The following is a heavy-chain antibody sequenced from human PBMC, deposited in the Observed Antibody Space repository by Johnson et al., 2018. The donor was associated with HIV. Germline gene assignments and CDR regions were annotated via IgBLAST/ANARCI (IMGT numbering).Heavy chain of an antibody. CDR3: ARDPSPIVGATYAFDI. Sequence: QMLLVESGGGVVQPGRSLRLSCAASGFTFSSYGMHWVRQAPGKGLEWVAVIWYDGSNKYYADSVKGRFTISRDNSKNTLYLQMNSLRAEDTAVYYCARDPSPIVGATYAFDIWGQGTMVTVSS. CDR2: IWYDGSNK. V-gene: IGHV3-33*01. CDR1: GFTFSSYG. J-gene: IGHJ3*02. D-gene: IGHD1-26*01.